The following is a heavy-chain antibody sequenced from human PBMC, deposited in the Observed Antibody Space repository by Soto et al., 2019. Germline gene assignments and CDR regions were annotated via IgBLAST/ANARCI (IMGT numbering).Heavy chain of an antibody. V-gene: IGHV4-59*01. CDR2: IYYSGST. CDR3: AGISSGRPPTTSFDY. Sequence: QVQLQESGPGLVKPSETLSLTCTVSGGSISSYYWSWIRQPPGKGLEWIGYIYYSGSTNYNPSLKSRVTIXXDXSXXQFSLKLSSVTAADTAVYYCAGISSGRPPTTSFDYWGQGTLVTVSS. D-gene: IGHD3-3*02. J-gene: IGHJ4*02. CDR1: GGSISSYY.